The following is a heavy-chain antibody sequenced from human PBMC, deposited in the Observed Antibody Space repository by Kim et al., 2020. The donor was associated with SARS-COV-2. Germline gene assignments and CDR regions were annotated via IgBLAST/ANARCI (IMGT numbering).Heavy chain of an antibody. CDR3: AREPPPLTMVPGPRGFDY. V-gene: IGHV4-59*01. D-gene: IGHD3-10*01. Sequence: SETLSLTCTVSGGSISRYYWTWIRQPPGKGLEWIGYVYHNGDTNYNPSLKSRVTISVDTSQNQFFLKLGSVTSADTAIYYCAREPPPLTMVPGPRGFDYWGQGIKVTVSS. CDR1: GGSISRYY. J-gene: IGHJ4*02. CDR2: VYHNGDT.